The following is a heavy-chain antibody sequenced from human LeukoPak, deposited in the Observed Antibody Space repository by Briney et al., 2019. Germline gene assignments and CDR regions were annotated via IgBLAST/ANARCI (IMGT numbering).Heavy chain of an antibody. V-gene: IGHV4-59*01. J-gene: IGHJ4*02. CDR2: IYYSGST. Sequence: SGTLSLTCTVSGGSISSYYWSWIRQPPGKGLEWIGYIYYSGSTNYNPSLKSRVTISVDTSKNQFSLRLSSVTAADTAVYYCARELGDYVDYWGQGTLVTVSS. CDR1: GGSISSYY. CDR3: ARELGDYVDY. D-gene: IGHD4-17*01.